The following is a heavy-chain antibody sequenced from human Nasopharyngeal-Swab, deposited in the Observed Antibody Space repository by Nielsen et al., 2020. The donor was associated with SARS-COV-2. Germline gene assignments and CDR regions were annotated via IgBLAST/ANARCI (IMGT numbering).Heavy chain of an antibody. V-gene: IGHV3-74*01. CDR2: INSDGSST. Sequence: GGSLRLSCVASGFTFSSYWMHWVRQAPGKGLVWVSRINSDGSSTSYADSVKGRFTISRDNAKNTLYLQMNSLRAEDTAVYYCARPGGYNWNVFLWGRGTLVTVSS. CDR1: GFTFSSYW. D-gene: IGHD1-1*01. J-gene: IGHJ2*01. CDR3: ARPGGYNWNVFL.